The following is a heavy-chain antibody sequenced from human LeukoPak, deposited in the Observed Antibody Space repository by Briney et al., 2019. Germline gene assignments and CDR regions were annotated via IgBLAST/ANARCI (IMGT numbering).Heavy chain of an antibody. V-gene: IGHV3-30*18. D-gene: IGHD3-10*01. CDR1: GFTFRTYG. Sequence: GGSLRLSCAASGFTFRTYGMHWVRQAPGKGLEWVAVISFDGTYRYYADSVKGRFTISRDNSENTLHLQMNSLRTEDTALYYCAKDWGREFASGSSYLDDWGLGTPVTVSS. CDR3: AKDWGREFASGSSYLDD. CDR2: ISFDGTYR. J-gene: IGHJ4*02.